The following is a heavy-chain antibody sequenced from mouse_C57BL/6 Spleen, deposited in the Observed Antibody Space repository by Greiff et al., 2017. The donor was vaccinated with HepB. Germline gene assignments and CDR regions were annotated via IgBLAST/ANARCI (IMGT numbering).Heavy chain of an antibody. D-gene: IGHD2-4*01. J-gene: IGHJ3*01. V-gene: IGHV1-5*01. CDR3: ARGRYDYEAWFAY. CDR2: IYPGNSDT. CDR1: GYTFTSYW. Sequence: EVQLQQSGTVLARPGASVKMSCKTSGYTFTSYWMHWVKQRPGQGLEWIGAIYPGNSDTSYNQKFKGKAKLTAVTTASTAYMELSSLTNEDSAVYYCARGRYDYEAWFAYWGQGTLVTVSA.